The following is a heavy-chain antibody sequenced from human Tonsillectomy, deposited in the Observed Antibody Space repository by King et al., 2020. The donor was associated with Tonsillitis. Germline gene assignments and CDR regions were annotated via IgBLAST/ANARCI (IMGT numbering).Heavy chain of an antibody. Sequence: QLVQSGGALVQPGGSLRLSCAASGFTFSTYSMNWVRQAPGKGLEWVSYISSSSSTKYYADSVKGRFTISRDNAKNSLYLQMNSLGDEDTAVYYCATEYGDFPDYWGQGTLVTVSS. J-gene: IGHJ4*02. CDR1: GFTFSTYS. CDR2: ISSSSSTK. D-gene: IGHD4-17*01. CDR3: ATEYGDFPDY. V-gene: IGHV3-48*02.